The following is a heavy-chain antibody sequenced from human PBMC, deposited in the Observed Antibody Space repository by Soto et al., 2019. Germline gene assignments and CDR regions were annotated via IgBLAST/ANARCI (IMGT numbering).Heavy chain of an antibody. CDR2: IIPIFGTS. V-gene: IGHV1-69*12. CDR1: GGTFSSYA. Sequence: QVQLVQSGAEVKKPGSSVKVSCKASGGTFSSYAISWVRQAPGQGLEWMGGIIPIFGTSNYAQKFQVRVTITADESTSTAYMELSSLRSEDTAVYYCARGSDSSPLGYYYGMDVWGQGTTVTVSS. J-gene: IGHJ6*02. CDR3: ARGSDSSPLGYYYGMDV. D-gene: IGHD6-25*01.